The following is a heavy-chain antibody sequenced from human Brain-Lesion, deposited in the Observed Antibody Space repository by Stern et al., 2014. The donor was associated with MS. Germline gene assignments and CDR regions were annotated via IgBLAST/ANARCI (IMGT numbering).Heavy chain of an antibody. J-gene: IGHJ6*02. CDR3: ARGRVVPGFQYYATDV. Sequence: VQLAESGPGLVKPSQTLSLSCTVSGGSISSGGYYWSWIRQPAGKGLEWIGRIFNRGRPSNTPSLKGGSPISIAPSKNQFSLRLNSMTAADTAVYYCARGRVVPGFQYYATDVWGQGTTVIVSS. V-gene: IGHV4-61*02. CDR1: GGSISSGGYY. D-gene: IGHD2-2*01. CDR2: IFNRGRP.